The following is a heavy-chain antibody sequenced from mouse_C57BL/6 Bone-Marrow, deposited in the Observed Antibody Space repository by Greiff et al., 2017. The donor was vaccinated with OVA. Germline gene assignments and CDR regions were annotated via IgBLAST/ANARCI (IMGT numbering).Heavy chain of an antibody. CDR2: IWSGGST. CDR3: ARGYYGSSQAWFAY. J-gene: IGHJ3*01. CDR1: GFSLTSYG. D-gene: IGHD1-1*01. Sequence: VKLQESGPGLVQPSQSLSITCTVSGFSLTSYGVHWVRQSPGKGLEWLGVIWSGGSTDYNAAFISRLSISKDNSKSQVFFKMNSLQADDTAIYYCARGYYGSSQAWFAYWGQGTLVTVSA. V-gene: IGHV2-2*01.